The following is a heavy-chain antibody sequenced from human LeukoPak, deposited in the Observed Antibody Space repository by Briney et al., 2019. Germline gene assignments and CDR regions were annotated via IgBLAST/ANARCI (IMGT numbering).Heavy chain of an antibody. CDR3: AKITQIGVRSGSTRAFDI. J-gene: IGHJ3*02. Sequence: GGSLRLSCAASGFTFSSYAMSWVRQAPGKGLEWVSAISGSGGSTYSADSVKGRFTISRDNSKNTLYLQMNRLRPEDTAVYYCAKITQIGVRSGSTRAFDIWGQGTMVTVSS. CDR2: ISGSGGST. D-gene: IGHD3-10*01. V-gene: IGHV3-23*01. CDR1: GFTFSSYA.